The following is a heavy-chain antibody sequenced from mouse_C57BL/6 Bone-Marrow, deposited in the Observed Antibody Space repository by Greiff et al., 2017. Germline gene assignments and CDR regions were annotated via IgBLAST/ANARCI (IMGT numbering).Heavy chain of an antibody. J-gene: IGHJ4*01. CDR3: ARLESYHSFMYY. Sequence: EVQGVESGGGLVQPGGSLKLSCAASGFPFSDYGMAWVRQAPRKGPEWVAFISNLAYSVYYADTVTGRFTIYRENAKNPLYLEMRSLRSENTAMYYCARLESYHSFMYYWVQGTSVTVSS. D-gene: IGHD2-12*01. CDR2: ISNLAYSV. CDR1: GFPFSDYG. V-gene: IGHV5-15*04.